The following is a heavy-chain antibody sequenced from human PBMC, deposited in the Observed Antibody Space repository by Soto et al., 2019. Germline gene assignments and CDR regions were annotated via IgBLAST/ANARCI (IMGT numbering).Heavy chain of an antibody. CDR1: GGSISSGGYC. D-gene: IGHD3-3*01. Sequence: SETLSLTCAVSGGSISSGGYCWSWIRQPPGKGLEWIGYIYHSGSTYYNPSLKSRVTISVDRSKNQFSLKLSSVTAADTAVYYCASNTYYDFWSGYEYKSMDVWGQGTTVTVSS. CDR3: ASNTYYDFWSGYEYKSMDV. CDR2: IYHSGST. J-gene: IGHJ6*02. V-gene: IGHV4-30-2*01.